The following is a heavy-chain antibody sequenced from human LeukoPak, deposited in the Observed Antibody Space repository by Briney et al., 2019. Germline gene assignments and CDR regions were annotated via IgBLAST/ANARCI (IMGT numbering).Heavy chain of an antibody. J-gene: IGHJ3*02. CDR3: ARPMVRGVNDALDI. D-gene: IGHD3-10*01. V-gene: IGHV4-4*02. CDR2: IYHSGST. CDR1: GGPISSSNW. Sequence: SETLSLTCAVSGGPISSSNWWGWVRQPPGKGLEWTGEIYHSGSTNYNPSLKSRVTISVDKSKNQFSLKLSSVTAADTAVYYCARPMVRGVNDALDIWGQGTMVTVSS.